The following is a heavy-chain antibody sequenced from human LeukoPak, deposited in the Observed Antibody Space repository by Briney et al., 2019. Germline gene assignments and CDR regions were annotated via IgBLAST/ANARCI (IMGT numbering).Heavy chain of an antibody. D-gene: IGHD1/OR15-1a*01. J-gene: IGHJ6*03. CDR1: GGSISSHY. CDR3: ARVRVNMYYYYMDV. CDR2: IYYSGST. Sequence: SETLSLTCTVSGGSISSHYWGWIRQPPGKGLEWIGYIYYSGSTNYNPSLKSRVTISVDTSKNQFSLKLSSVTAADTAVYYCARVRVNMYYYYMDVWGKGTTVTVSS. V-gene: IGHV4-59*11.